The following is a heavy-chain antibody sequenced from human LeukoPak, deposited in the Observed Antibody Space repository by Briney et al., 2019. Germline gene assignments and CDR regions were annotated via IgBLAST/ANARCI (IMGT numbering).Heavy chain of an antibody. D-gene: IGHD6-13*01. V-gene: IGHV3-23*01. CDR2: ISGSGGST. CDR1: GFTFSSYA. CDR3: ARVRSSSWTIDY. J-gene: IGHJ4*02. Sequence: GGSLRLSCAASGFTFSSYAMSWVRQAPGKGLEWVPAISGSGGSTYYADSVKGRFTISRDNSKNTLYLQMNSLRAEDTAVYYCARVRSSSWTIDYWGQGTLVTVSS.